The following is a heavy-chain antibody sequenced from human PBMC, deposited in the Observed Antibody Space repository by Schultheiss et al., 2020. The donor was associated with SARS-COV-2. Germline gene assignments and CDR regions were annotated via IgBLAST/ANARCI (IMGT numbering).Heavy chain of an antibody. J-gene: IGHJ4*02. CDR3: ASIAAAGNDY. CDR2: IYYSGST. D-gene: IGHD6-13*01. CDR1: GGSISSYY. Sequence: SETLSLTCTVSGGSISSYYWSWIRQPAGKGLEWIGYIYYSGSTNYNPSLKSRVTISVDTSKNQFSLKLSSVTAADTAVYYCASIAAAGNDYWGQGTLVTVSS. V-gene: IGHV4-59*12.